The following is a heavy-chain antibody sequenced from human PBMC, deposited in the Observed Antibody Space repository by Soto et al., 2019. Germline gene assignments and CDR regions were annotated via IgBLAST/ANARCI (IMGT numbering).Heavy chain of an antibody. V-gene: IGHV4-34*01. CDR3: ARGVAAAGLYYYYGMDV. J-gene: IGHJ6*02. D-gene: IGHD6-13*01. CDR2: INHSGST. Sequence: SETLSLTCAVYGGSFIGYYWSWSRQPPGKGLEWIGEINHSGSTNYNPSLKSRVTISVDTSKNQFSLKLSSVTAADTAVYYCARGVAAAGLYYYYGMDVWGQGTTVTVSS. CDR1: GGSFIGYY.